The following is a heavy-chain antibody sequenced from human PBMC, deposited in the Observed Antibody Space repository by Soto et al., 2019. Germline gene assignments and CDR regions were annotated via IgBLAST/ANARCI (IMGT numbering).Heavy chain of an antibody. Sequence: KASETLSLTCSVSGGSISGSYWSWIRQSPGKGLEWLGYVYYTGSTNYSPSLRSRVSISVDTSKNEFSLRLSSVTAADTAVYFCARSVAVPGAHIDYRSKGTQVTVSS. CDR2: VYYTGST. CDR3: ARSVAVPGAHIDY. V-gene: IGHV4-59*01. D-gene: IGHD6-19*01. J-gene: IGHJ4*02. CDR1: GGSISGSY.